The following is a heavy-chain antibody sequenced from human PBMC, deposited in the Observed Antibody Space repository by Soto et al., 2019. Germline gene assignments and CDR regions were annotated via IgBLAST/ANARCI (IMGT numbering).Heavy chain of an antibody. Sequence: EVQLVESGGGLVQPGGSLRLSCAASGFTFSSYAMHWVRQAPGKGLEYVSAISSNGGSTYYADSVKGRLTISRDNSKNTLYLQMGSLRAEDMAVYYCARGTPIAVDYWGQGTLVTVSS. D-gene: IGHD6-19*01. V-gene: IGHV3-64*07. CDR1: GFTFSSYA. J-gene: IGHJ4*02. CDR3: ARGTPIAVDY. CDR2: ISSNGGST.